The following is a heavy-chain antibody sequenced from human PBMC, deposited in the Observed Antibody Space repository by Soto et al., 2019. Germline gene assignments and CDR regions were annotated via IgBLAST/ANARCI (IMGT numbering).Heavy chain of an antibody. CDR3: AREDMSGTYYFDS. CDR1: GGSVSSETHF. Sequence: QVQLQESGPGVVKSSETLSLTCAVSGGSVSSETHFWSWIRQPPGKALEWIGYIYHSGITNSNPSLKGRLTISVDKSQNHFSLSLASVNAADTAIYYCAREDMSGTYYFDSWGQGTLVTVSS. CDR2: IYHSGIT. D-gene: IGHD1-26*01. V-gene: IGHV4-61*03. J-gene: IGHJ4*02.